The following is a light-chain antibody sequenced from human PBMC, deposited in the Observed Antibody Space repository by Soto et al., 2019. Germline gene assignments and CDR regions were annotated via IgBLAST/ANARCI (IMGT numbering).Light chain of an antibody. V-gene: IGKV3-11*01. CDR2: DAS. CDR3: QQRIDWPLT. CDR1: QSVSNY. J-gene: IGKJ4*01. Sequence: EIVLTQSPATLSLSPGESATLSCTASQSVSNYLGWYQQKPGQAPRLLIYDASNRATGIPARFSAGGSGTDFSLTISRLEPEDFAVYYCQQRIDWPLTFGGGTKVEMK.